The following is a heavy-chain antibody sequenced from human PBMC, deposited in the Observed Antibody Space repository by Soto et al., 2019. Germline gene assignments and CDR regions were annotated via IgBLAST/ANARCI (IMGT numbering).Heavy chain of an antibody. J-gene: IGHJ6*03. CDR2: IYYSGST. CDR3: ARGIPDSSSWYSYYMDV. Sequence: SETLSLTCTVSGGSISSGDYYWSWIRQPPGKGLEWIGYIYYSGSTYYNPSLKSRVTISVDTSKNQFSLKLSSVTAADTAVYYCARGIPDSSSWYSYYMDVWGKGTTVTVSS. V-gene: IGHV4-30-4*01. CDR1: GGSISSGDYY. D-gene: IGHD6-13*01.